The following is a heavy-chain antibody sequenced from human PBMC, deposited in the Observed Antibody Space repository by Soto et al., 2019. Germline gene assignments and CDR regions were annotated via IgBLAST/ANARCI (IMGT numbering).Heavy chain of an antibody. D-gene: IGHD3-10*01. J-gene: IGHJ4*02. V-gene: IGHV3-23*01. CDR1: GFSFRNYA. CDR2: LTGSSSNI. Sequence: LRLSCAASGFSFRNYAMSWVRQAPGKGLEWISTLTGSSSNIYYADSVKGRFAISRDNSRNTLYLQMNSLTAEDTAVYYCANGRATYGLLTHDYWGQGTLVTVS. CDR3: ANGRATYGLLTHDY.